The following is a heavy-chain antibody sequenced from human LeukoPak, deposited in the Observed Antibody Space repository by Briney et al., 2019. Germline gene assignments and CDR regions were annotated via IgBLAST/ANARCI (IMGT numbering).Heavy chain of an antibody. D-gene: IGHD3-16*02. V-gene: IGHV3-23*01. CDR1: GFTFSSYA. CDR2: ISGSGGST. J-gene: IGHJ4*02. Sequence: GGSLRLSCAASGFTFSSYAMGWVRQAPGKGLEWVSPISGSGGSTYYADSVKGRFTISRDNSKNTLYLQMNSLRAEDTAVYYCAKSIVPYTRLRLGELSTLFDYWGQGTLVTVSS. CDR3: AKSIVPYTRLRLGELSTLFDY.